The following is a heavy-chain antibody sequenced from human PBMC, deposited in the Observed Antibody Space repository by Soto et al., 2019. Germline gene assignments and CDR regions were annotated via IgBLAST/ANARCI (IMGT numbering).Heavy chain of an antibody. CDR1: GGSFSGYY. Sequence: ASETLSLTCAVYGGSFSGYYWSWIRQPPGKGLEWIGEINHSGSTNYNPSLKSRVTISVDTSKNQFSLKLSSVTAADTAVYYCARAGIAARPSDYWGQGTLVTVSS. J-gene: IGHJ4*02. D-gene: IGHD6-6*01. V-gene: IGHV4-34*01. CDR3: ARAGIAARPSDY. CDR2: INHSGST.